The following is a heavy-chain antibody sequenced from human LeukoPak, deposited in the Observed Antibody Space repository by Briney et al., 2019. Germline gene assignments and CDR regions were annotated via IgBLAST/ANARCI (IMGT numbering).Heavy chain of an antibody. Sequence: GGSLRLSCASSGFTFSSYSMNWVRQAPGRGLEWVSSISSSSSYIYYADSVKGRFTISRDNAKNSLDLQMNNLTAEETDVYYCARAKWGRYDSSGPTYWGQGSLVTVSS. CDR3: ARAKWGRYDSSGPTY. CDR1: GFTFSSYS. CDR2: ISSSSSYI. J-gene: IGHJ4*02. V-gene: IGHV3-21*06. D-gene: IGHD3-22*01.